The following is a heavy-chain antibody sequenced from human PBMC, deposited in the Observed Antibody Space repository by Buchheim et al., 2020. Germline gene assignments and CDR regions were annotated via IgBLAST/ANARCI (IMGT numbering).Heavy chain of an antibody. CDR1: GFAVSNYW. Sequence: EVHLVESGGGLVQPGGSLRLSCAASGFAVSNYWMHWVRQAPGKGLVWVSGIHSDGSTTYYADSVKGRFTISRDNARTMLYLQMNSLRDEDSAVYYCSWVDGYWGQGTL. J-gene: IGHJ4*02. D-gene: IGHD1-26*01. CDR2: IHSDGSTT. CDR3: SWVDGY. V-gene: IGHV3-74*01.